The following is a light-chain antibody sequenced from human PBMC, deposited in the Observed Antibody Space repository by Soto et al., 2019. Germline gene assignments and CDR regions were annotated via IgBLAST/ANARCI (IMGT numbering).Light chain of an antibody. CDR2: VGTGGIVG. CDR1: SGYSNYK. J-gene: IGLJ3*02. CDR3: GTDHGSGSNFGWV. Sequence: QPVLTQPPSASASLGASVTLTCTLSSGYSNYKVDWYQQRPGKGPRFVMRVGTGGIVGAKGDGIPDRFSVLGSGLNRYLNIKNIQEEDESDYHCGTDHGSGSNFGWVFGGGTKLTVL. V-gene: IGLV9-49*01.